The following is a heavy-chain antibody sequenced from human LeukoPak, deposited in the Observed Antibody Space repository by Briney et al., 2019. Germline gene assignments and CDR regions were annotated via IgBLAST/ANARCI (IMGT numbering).Heavy chain of an antibody. D-gene: IGHD2-21*02. CDR3: ARGKGIVVVTAIGEFPVEYNWFDP. CDR1: GFTFSSYS. V-gene: IGHV3-48*01. Sequence: GGSLRLSCAASGFTFSSYSMNWVRQAPGKGLEWVSYISSSSSTIYYADSVKGRFTISRDNAKNSLYLQMNSLRAEDTAVHYCARGKGIVVVTAIGEFPVEYNWFDPWGQGTLVTVSS. CDR2: ISSSSSTI. J-gene: IGHJ5*02.